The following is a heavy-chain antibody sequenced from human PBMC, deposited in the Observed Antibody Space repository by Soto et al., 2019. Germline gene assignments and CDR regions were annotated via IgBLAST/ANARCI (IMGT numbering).Heavy chain of an antibody. CDR3: ARHGESKPGYSSSWPLSGYYYYYGMYX. CDR1: GYSFTTYW. D-gene: IGHD6-13*01. Sequence: GESLKISCKGSGYSFTTYWIGWVRQMPGKGLELMVIIYPGDSDTRYRPSFQGKVTISAYKSIRNAYLQWSSLKASDTAMYYCARHGESKPGYSSSWPLSGYYYYYGMYXWGQGTTVTVS. CDR2: IYPGDSDT. J-gene: IGHJ6*02. V-gene: IGHV5-51*01.